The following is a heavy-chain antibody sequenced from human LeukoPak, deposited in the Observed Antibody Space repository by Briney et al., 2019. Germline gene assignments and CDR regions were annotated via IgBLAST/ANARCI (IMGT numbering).Heavy chain of an antibody. CDR1: GYTFTGYY. CDR2: INPNSGGT. V-gene: IGHV1-2*02. Sequence: ASVKVSCKASGYTFTGYYMHWVRQAPGQGLEWMGWINPNSGGTNYAQKFQGRVTMTRDTSISTAYVELSRLRSDDTAVYYCALSNYYDSSGYPFWYYYYYMDVWGKGTTVTVSS. D-gene: IGHD3-22*01. J-gene: IGHJ6*03. CDR3: ALSNYYDSSGYPFWYYYYYMDV.